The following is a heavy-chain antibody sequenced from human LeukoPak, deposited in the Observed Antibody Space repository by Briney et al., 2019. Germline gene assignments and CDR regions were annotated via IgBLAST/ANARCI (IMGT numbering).Heavy chain of an antibody. CDR2: IKADGSEK. Sequence: TGGSLRLSCAASGFPFSGHWMNWVRQPPGKGLEWVANIKADGSEKYYVDSVKGRFTISRDDAKRTVDLQMDNLRAEDTAIYYCAYRNNFEYWGQGALVTVSS. CDR3: AYRNNFEY. D-gene: IGHD1-26*01. J-gene: IGHJ4*02. V-gene: IGHV3-7*05. CDR1: GFPFSGHW.